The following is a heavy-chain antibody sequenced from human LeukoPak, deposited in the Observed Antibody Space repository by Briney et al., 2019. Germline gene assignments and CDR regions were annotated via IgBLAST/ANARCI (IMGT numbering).Heavy chain of an antibody. J-gene: IGHJ4*02. CDR1: GFTFSSYG. Sequence: GRSLRLSCAASGFTFSSYGMHWVRQAPGKGLEWVAVIWYDGSNKYYADSVKGRFTISRDNSKNTLYLQMNSLRAEDTAVYYCARAVGSSWQYYFDYWGQGTLVTVSS. V-gene: IGHV3-33*01. CDR2: IWYDGSNK. CDR3: ARAVGSSWQYYFDY. D-gene: IGHD6-13*01.